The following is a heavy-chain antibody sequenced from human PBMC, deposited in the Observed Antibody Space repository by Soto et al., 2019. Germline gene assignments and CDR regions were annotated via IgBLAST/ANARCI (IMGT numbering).Heavy chain of an antibody. CDR3: ARRGGDYYYYYMDV. J-gene: IGHJ6*03. Sequence: SETLSLTCTVSGGSVSSGSYYWSWIRQPPGKGLEWIGYIYYSGSTNYNPSLKSRVTISVDTSKNQFSLKLSSVTAADTAVYYCARRGGDYYYYYMDVWGKGTTVTVSS. D-gene: IGHD3-10*01. CDR1: GGSVSSGSYY. V-gene: IGHV4-61*01. CDR2: IYYSGST.